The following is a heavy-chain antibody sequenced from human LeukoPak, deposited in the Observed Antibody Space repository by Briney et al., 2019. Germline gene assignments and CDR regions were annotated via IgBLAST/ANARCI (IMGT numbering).Heavy chain of an antibody. CDR1: GFTLDDYV. V-gene: IGHV3-9*01. CDR3: AKDIGTGGTGWYFDL. Sequence: PGGSLRLSCAASGFTLDDYVMHWVRQAPGKGLEWVSGISWNSVSIGYADSVKGRFTISRDSAKNSLYLQMSSLRAEDTALYYCAKDIGTGGTGWYFDLWGRGTLVTVSS. J-gene: IGHJ2*01. D-gene: IGHD6-13*01. CDR2: ISWNSVSI.